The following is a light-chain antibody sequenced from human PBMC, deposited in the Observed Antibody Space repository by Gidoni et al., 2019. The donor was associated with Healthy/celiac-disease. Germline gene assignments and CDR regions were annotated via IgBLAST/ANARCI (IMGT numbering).Light chain of an antibody. J-gene: IGKJ5*01. V-gene: IGKV3-11*01. Sequence: EIVLTQSPATLSLSPGERATLSCRASQRVSSYLAWYQQKPVQAPRLLSYAASNRATGIPARFSGSGSGTDFTLTISSLEPEDFAVYYCQQRSNWITFGQGTRLEIK. CDR2: AAS. CDR3: QQRSNWIT. CDR1: QRVSSY.